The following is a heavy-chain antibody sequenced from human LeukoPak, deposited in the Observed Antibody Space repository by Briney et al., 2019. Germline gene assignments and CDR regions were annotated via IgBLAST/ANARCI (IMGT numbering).Heavy chain of an antibody. Sequence: GESLKISCAASGFTFSSYEMHWVRQAPGKGLEWVSYISSSGSTKYYADSVKGRFTISRDNAKNSLYLQLNSLRAEDTALYYCAREWFQIHAFDSWGQGTLVTVSS. J-gene: IGHJ4*02. CDR3: AREWFQIHAFDS. CDR2: ISSSGSTK. D-gene: IGHD3-10*01. V-gene: IGHV3-48*03. CDR1: GFTFSSYE.